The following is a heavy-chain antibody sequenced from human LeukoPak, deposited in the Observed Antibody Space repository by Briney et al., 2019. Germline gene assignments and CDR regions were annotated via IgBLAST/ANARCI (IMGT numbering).Heavy chain of an antibody. CDR3: ARAPERWYSYGSYTYHYMDV. CDR1: GGSISSYY. CDR2: ISYSGST. D-gene: IGHD3-10*01. Sequence: SETLSLTCSVSGGSISSYYWNWIRQPPGKGLEWIGSISYSGSTNYNPSLESRVTISVDTSKNQISLKLSSMTAADTAIYCCARAPERWYSYGSYTYHYMDVWGRGTTVTVSS. J-gene: IGHJ6*03. V-gene: IGHV4-59*01.